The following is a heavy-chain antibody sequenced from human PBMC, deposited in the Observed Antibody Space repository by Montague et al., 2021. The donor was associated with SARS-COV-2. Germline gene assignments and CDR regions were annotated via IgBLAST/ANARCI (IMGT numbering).Heavy chain of an antibody. CDR1: GGSISSSSYY. CDR3: ARQKMGSVTIFGVVVHDRWFDP. D-gene: IGHD3-3*01. Sequence: SETLSLTCTVSGGSISSSSYYWGWIRQPPGKGLEWIGNIYYSGGTYYNPSLKSRVTISVDTSKNQFSLKLSSVTAADTAVYYCARQKMGSVTIFGVVVHDRWFDPWGQGTLVTVSS. V-gene: IGHV4-39*01. J-gene: IGHJ5*02. CDR2: IYYSGGT.